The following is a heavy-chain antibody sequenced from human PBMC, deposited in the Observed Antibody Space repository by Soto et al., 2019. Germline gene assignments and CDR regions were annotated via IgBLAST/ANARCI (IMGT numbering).Heavy chain of an antibody. D-gene: IGHD2-2*01. V-gene: IGHV3-21*01. CDR1: GFTFSSYS. Sequence: GGSLRLSCAASGFTFSSYSMNWVRQAPGKGPEWVSSISSSSSYMYYADSVKGRFTISRDNAKNSLYLQMNSLRAEDTAVYYCARSADPYCRSTSCSYDYWGQGTLVTVSS. CDR3: ARSADPYCRSTSCSYDY. J-gene: IGHJ4*02. CDR2: ISSSSSYM.